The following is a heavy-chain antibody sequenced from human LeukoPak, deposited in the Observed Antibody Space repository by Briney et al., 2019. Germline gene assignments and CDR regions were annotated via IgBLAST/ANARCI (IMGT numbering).Heavy chain of an antibody. CDR1: GFPFSGYG. V-gene: IGHV3-30*18. CDR3: AKDQNDSGSGPFEY. CDR2: ILYDESMT. Sequence: PGGSLRLSCAASGFPFSGYGMHWVRQAPGKGLEWLAVILYDESMTYYADSVKGRFTISRDNSKNILYLQMNSLRTEDTAGYYCAKDQNDSGSGPFEYWGQGALVT. D-gene: IGHD3-10*01. J-gene: IGHJ4*02.